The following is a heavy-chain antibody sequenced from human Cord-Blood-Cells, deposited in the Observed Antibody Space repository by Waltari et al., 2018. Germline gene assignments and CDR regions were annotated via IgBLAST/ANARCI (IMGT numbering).Heavy chain of an antibody. J-gene: IGHJ2*01. CDR1: GGSISSSSYY. V-gene: IGHV4-39*07. D-gene: IGHD3-10*01. Sequence: QLQLQESGPGLVKPSETLSLTCTVSGGSISSSSYYWGWIRQPPGKGLEWIGSIYYSGRTYDNPARKSRGTRSVDASKNQVSRKLSSVTAADTAVYYCARPKGTGGLNWYFDLWGRGTLVTVSS. CDR2: IYYSGRT. CDR3: ARPKGTGGLNWYFDL.